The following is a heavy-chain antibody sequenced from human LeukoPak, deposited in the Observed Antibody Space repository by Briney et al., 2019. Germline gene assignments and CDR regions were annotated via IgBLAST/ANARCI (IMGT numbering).Heavy chain of an antibody. CDR1: GGSISSYY. V-gene: IGHV4-59*12. CDR2: IYYSGST. CDR3: ARGGSYYYDSSGYYYAFDY. D-gene: IGHD3-22*01. J-gene: IGHJ4*02. Sequence: SETLSLTCTVSGGSISSYYWSWIRQPPGKGLEWIGYIYYSGSTNYNPSLKSRVTISVDTSKNQFSLKLSSVTAADTAVYYCARGGSYYYDSSGYYYAFDYWGQGTLVTVSS.